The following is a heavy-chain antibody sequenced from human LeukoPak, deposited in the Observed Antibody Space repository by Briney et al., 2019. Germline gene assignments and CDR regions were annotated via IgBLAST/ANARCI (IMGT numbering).Heavy chain of an antibody. D-gene: IGHD6-19*01. J-gene: IGHJ4*02. CDR3: ARGLGIAVALKIDY. CDR2: ISGSGGST. V-gene: IGHV3-23*01. CDR1: GFTFSSYG. Sequence: GGSLRLSCAASGFTFSSYGMSWVRQAPGKGLEWVSAISGSGGSTYYADSVKGRFTISRDNSKNSLYLQMNCLRAEDTAVYYCARGLGIAVALKIDYWGQGTLVTVSS.